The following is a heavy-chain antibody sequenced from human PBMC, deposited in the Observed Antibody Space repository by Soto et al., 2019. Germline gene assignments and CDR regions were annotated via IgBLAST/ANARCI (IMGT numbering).Heavy chain of an antibody. D-gene: IGHD3-22*01. CDR2: ISHDESNL. J-gene: IGHJ1*01. CDR1: GFSFSVYA. CDR3: ASRRYLLLRQPQN. V-gene: IGHV3-30-3*01. Sequence: GGTLRLSCAASGFSFSVYAMHWVSQAPGKGLEWLAGISHDESNLYYKVAVKGLFTVSRDNSKTTLLLQLCALREQVTAVYYCASRRYLLLRQPQNWGRGTLVTVSS.